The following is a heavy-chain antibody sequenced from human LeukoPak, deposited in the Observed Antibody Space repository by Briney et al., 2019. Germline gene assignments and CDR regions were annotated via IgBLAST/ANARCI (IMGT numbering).Heavy chain of an antibody. D-gene: IGHD1-26*01. CDR2: IKQDGSEK. CDR1: GFTFSSNW. Sequence: GGSLRLSCAASGFTFSSNWMSWVRQAPGKGLEGVATIKQDGSEKYYMDSVKGRFTISRDNAKNSLYLQMNSLRAEDTAVYYCAREGYTSIVGALDAFDIWGQGTMVTVSS. J-gene: IGHJ3*02. V-gene: IGHV3-7*01. CDR3: AREGYTSIVGALDAFDI.